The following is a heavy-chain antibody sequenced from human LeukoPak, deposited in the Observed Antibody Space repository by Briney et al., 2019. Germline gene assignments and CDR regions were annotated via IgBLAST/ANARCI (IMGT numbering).Heavy chain of an antibody. CDR1: GFTFSSYS. V-gene: IGHV3-48*01. Sequence: GGSLRLSCAASGFTFSSYSMNWVRQAPGKGLEWVSYISSSSSTIYYADSVKGRFTISRDNAKNSLYLQMNSLRAEDTAVYYCAREHTPYGSGCTAAYWGQGTLVTVSS. D-gene: IGHD6-19*01. CDR2: ISSSSSTI. CDR3: AREHTPYGSGCTAAY. J-gene: IGHJ4*02.